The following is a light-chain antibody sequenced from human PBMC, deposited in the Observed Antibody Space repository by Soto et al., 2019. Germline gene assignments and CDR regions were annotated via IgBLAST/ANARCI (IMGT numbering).Light chain of an antibody. J-gene: IGLJ1*01. Sequence: QSALTQPASVSGSPGQSITISCTGTSSDVGAYNYVSWYQQYPGKAPKLMIYGVTNRPSGVSNLFSGSKTGNTASLTISGLQAEDEADYYCYSHRGGVSNVFGTGNKVTVL. CDR1: SSDVGAYNY. CDR2: GVT. V-gene: IGLV2-14*01. CDR3: YSHRGGVSNV.